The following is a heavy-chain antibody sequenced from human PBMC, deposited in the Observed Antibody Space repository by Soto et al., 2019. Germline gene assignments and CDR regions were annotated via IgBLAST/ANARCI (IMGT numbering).Heavy chain of an antibody. CDR2: IYYTGYT. V-gene: IGHV4-39*01. J-gene: IGHJ6*02. D-gene: IGHD2-2*01. Sequence: SETLSLTCTASGGSICRGNYYWSLIRQPPGKALEWIGNIYYTGYTYHNPSLKSRVTMSIDRAKNQFSLNLGSVTAAETAVYYCARHPDITGKCTYDSCHATSSYGMEVCGQGPTVTVSS. CDR1: GGSICRGNYY. CDR3: ARHPDITGKCTYDSCHATSSYGMEV.